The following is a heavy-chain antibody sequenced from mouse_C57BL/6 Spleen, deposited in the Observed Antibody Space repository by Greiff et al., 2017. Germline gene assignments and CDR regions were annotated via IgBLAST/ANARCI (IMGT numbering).Heavy chain of an antibody. CDR1: GFTFSSYA. V-gene: IGHV5-4*01. CDR3: ARDSPRSSYFDV. J-gene: IGHJ1*03. D-gene: IGHD1-1*01. CDR2: ISDGGSYT. Sequence: EVKVVESGGGLVKPGGSLKLSCAASGFTFSSYAMSWVRQTPEKRLEWVATISDGGSYTYYPDNVKGRFTISRDNAKNNLYLQMSHLKSEDTAMYYCARDSPRSSYFDVWGTGTTVTVSS.